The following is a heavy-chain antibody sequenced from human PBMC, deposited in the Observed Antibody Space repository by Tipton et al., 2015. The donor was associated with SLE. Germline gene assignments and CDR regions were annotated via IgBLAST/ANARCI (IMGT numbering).Heavy chain of an antibody. CDR1: GFPFSNHW. J-gene: IGHJ3*02. D-gene: IGHD4-17*01. CDR3: ARDQYGDYGQDAFDI. CDR2: INPCGTIT. V-gene: IGHV3-74*01. Sequence: SLRLSCAASGFPFSNHWMHWVRQVPGKGPFWVSQINPCGTITGHADSLKGRFTISRDNAKNSLYLQMNSLRAEDTALYYCARDQYGDYGQDAFDIWGQGTMVTVSS.